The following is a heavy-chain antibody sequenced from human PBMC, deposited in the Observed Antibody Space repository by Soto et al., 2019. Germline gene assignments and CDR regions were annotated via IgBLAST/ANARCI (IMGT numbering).Heavy chain of an antibody. J-gene: IGHJ4*02. V-gene: IGHV4-61*01. D-gene: IGHD3-3*01. Sequence: SETLSLTCTVSGGSVSSGSYYWSWIRQPPGKGLGWIVYIYYSGSTNYNPSLKSPATISGDTSKNQFSLKLSSVTAADTAVYYCASRFSHTIFGVGAQEYWGQGTLVTVSS. CDR2: IYYSGST. CDR1: GGSVSSGSYY. CDR3: ASRFSHTIFGVGAQEY.